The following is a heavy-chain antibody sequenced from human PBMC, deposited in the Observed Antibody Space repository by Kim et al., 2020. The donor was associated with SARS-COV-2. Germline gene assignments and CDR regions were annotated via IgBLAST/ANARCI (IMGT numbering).Heavy chain of an antibody. D-gene: IGHD3-9*01. V-gene: IGHV3-23*01. J-gene: IGHJ4*02. CDR1: GFTFSSYA. CDR2: ISGSGGST. Sequence: GGSLRLSCAASGFTFSSYAMSWVRQAPGKGREWVSAISGSGGSTYYADSVKGRFTISRDNSKNTLYLQMNSLRAEDTAVYYCAKDTPLYYDILTGYYTKYYFDYWGQGTLVTVSS. CDR3: AKDTPLYYDILTGYYTKYYFDY.